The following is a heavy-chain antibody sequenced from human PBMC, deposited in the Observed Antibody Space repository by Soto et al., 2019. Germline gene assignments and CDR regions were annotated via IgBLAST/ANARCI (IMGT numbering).Heavy chain of an antibody. D-gene: IGHD5-18*01. CDR3: ACIFSGGYGYGFYYYGMDV. V-gene: IGHV4-39*01. Sequence: SETLSLTCTVSGGSISSSSYYWGWIRQPPGKGLEWIGSIYYSGSTYYNPSLNSRVTISVDTSKNQFSLKLSSVTAADTAVYYCACIFSGGYGYGFYYYGMDVWGQGTTVT. J-gene: IGHJ6*02. CDR1: GGSISSSSYY. CDR2: IYYSGST.